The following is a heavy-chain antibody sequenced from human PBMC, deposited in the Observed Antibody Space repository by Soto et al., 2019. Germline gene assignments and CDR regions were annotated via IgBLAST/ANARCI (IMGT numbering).Heavy chain of an antibody. D-gene: IGHD3-22*01. V-gene: IGHV3-30*18. CDR2: ISYDGSNK. J-gene: IGHJ4*02. CDR3: AKDHGGYDSSGPIDY. Sequence: QSGGSLRLSCAASGFTFSSYGMHWVRQAPGKGLEWVAVISYDGSNKYYADSVKGRFTISRDNSKNTLYLQMNSLRAEDTAVYYCAKDHGGYDSSGPIDYWGQGTLVTVSS. CDR1: GFTFSSYG.